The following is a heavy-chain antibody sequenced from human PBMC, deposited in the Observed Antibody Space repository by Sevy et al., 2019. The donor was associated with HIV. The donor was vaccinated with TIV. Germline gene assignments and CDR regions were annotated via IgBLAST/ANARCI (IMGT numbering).Heavy chain of an antibody. V-gene: IGHV3-33*01. CDR3: ARSYSSSWHYYYGMDV. CDR2: IWYDGSNK. Sequence: GESLKISCAASGFTFSSYGMHWVRQAPGKGLEWVALIWYDGSNKYYADSVKGRFTISRDNSKNTLYLQMNSLRAEDTALYYCARSYSSSWHYYYGMDVWGQGTTVTVSS. CDR1: GFTFSSYG. D-gene: IGHD6-13*01. J-gene: IGHJ6*02.